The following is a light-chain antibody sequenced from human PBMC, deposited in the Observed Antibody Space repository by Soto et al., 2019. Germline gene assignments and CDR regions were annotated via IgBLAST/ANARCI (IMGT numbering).Light chain of an antibody. CDR3: QQYVSFPWT. J-gene: IGKJ1*01. CDR2: GAS. Sequence: EIVLTQSPGTLSLSPGERATLSCRASQSVSSSYLAWYQQKPGQAPRLLIYGASSRATGIPDRFSGSGSGTDFTLTISRLEPEDFAVYSCQQYVSFPWTFGQGTKVEIK. V-gene: IGKV3-20*01. CDR1: QSVSSSY.